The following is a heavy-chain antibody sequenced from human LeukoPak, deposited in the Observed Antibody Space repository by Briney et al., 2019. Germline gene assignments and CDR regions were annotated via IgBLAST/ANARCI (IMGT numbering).Heavy chain of an antibody. CDR3: ARGVSSGYSVDWFDP. Sequence: GRSLRLSCAASGFTFSSYGMHWVRQAPGKGLEWVAVIWYDGSNKYYADSVKGRFTISRDNSKNTLYLQMNSLRAEDTAVYYCARGVSSGYSVDWFDPWGQGTLVTVSS. D-gene: IGHD3-22*01. J-gene: IGHJ5*02. CDR2: IWYDGSNK. V-gene: IGHV3-33*01. CDR1: GFTFSSYG.